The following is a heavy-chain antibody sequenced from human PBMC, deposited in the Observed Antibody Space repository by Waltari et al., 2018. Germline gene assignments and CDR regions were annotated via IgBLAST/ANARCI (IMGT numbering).Heavy chain of an antibody. Sequence: QVQLQESGPGLVKPSETLSLTCSVSGYSVSSNYYWGWIRQPPGKGLEWIGSIYHSGTTYYNPSLKSRVTISVDTSKNQFSLKLTSVTATDTAVYYCARVAYYDFWGAFSRGLDYWGQGALVTVSS. CDR2: IYHSGTT. J-gene: IGHJ4*02. CDR3: ARVAYYDFWGAFSRGLDY. V-gene: IGHV4-38-2*02. CDR1: GYSVSSNYY. D-gene: IGHD3-3*01.